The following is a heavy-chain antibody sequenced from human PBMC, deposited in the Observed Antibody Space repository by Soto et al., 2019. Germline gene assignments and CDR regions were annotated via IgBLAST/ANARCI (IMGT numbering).Heavy chain of an antibody. J-gene: IGHJ4*02. Sequence: QVQLQQWGAGLLKPSETLSLTCAVYGGSFSGYYWSWLRQPPGKGLERIGEINHSGSTNYNPSLNSRVTLTVDTSKNQFSLKLSAVSAADTSVYYCARAHRLLWFGEFPLDSWGQGTLVTVSS. CDR1: GGSFSGYY. V-gene: IGHV4-34*01. D-gene: IGHD3-10*01. CDR3: ARAHRLLWFGEFPLDS. CDR2: INHSGST.